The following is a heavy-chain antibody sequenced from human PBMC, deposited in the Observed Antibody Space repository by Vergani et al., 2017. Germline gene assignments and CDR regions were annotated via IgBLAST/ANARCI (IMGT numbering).Heavy chain of an antibody. Sequence: EVQLVESGGGLVQPGGSLRLSCVASGLTFSNYWMTWVRQAPGKGLEWVANIKQDGSEKYYVHPVRGRFTISRDTANNSLYLQMNSLRVEDTAVYYCATDAECTSSSCRGIAVTGSDYWGQGTLVTVSS. V-gene: IGHV3-7*01. CDR1: GLTFSNYW. CDR3: ATDAECTSSSCRGIAVTGSDY. J-gene: IGHJ4*02. CDR2: IKQDGSEK. D-gene: IGHD6-19*01.